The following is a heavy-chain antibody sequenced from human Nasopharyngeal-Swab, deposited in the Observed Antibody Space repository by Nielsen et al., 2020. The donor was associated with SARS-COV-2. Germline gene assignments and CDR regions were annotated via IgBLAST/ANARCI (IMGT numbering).Heavy chain of an antibody. CDR3: AKDGIEEGGLFAGYGLAV. V-gene: IGHV3-30*02. CDR1: GFSFRSYW. Sequence: GESLKISCAASGFSFRSYWMHWVRQAPGKGLEWVASIWYDGSDQYYADSVKGRFTISRDNAKNTLYLQMNSLRSEDTAVYRCAKDGIEEGGLFAGYGLAVGGQGTTVTVSS. D-gene: IGHD6-19*01. CDR2: IWYDGSDQ. J-gene: IGHJ6*02.